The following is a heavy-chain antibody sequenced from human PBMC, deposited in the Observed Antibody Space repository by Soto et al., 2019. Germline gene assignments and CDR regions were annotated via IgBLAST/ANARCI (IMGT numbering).Heavy chain of an antibody. CDR2: ISKSDYT. CDR3: AREDSIIIPAVSDF. J-gene: IGHJ4*02. Sequence: GGSLRLSCTVSGFAFNNYGINWVRQDPGQGLEWVSSISKSDYTYYSDSVKGRFTISRDNAKNSVSLQMNTLRVEDTAVYYCAREDSIIIPAVSDFWGQGTLVTVSS. D-gene: IGHD2-2*01. V-gene: IGHV3-21*01. CDR1: GFAFNNYG.